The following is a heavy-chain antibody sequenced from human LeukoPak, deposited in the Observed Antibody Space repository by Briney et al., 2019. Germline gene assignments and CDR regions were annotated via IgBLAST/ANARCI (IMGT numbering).Heavy chain of an antibody. Sequence: PSETLSLTCTVSGGSISSGGYYWSWIRQHPGKGLEWIGYIYYSGSTYYNPSLKSRVTISVDTSKNQSSLKLSSVTAADTAVYYCARAPSGCGGTCPSDHWGPGTLVTVSS. CDR1: GGSISSGGYY. J-gene: IGHJ5*02. D-gene: IGHD2-15*01. CDR2: IYYSGST. CDR3: ARAPSGCGGTCPSDH. V-gene: IGHV4-31*03.